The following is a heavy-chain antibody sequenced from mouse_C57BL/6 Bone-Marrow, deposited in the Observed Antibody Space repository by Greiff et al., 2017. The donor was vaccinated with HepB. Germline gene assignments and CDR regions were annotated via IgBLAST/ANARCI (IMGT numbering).Heavy chain of an antibody. J-gene: IGHJ2*01. CDR3: ARVDYGSSYGY. V-gene: IGHV1-69*01. CDR2: IDPSDSYT. CDR1: GYTFTSYW. D-gene: IGHD1-1*01. Sequence: QVQLQQPGAELVMPGASVKLSCKASGYTFTSYWMHWVKQRPGQGLEWIGEIDPSDSYTNYNQKLKGKSTLTVDKSSSTAYMQLSSRTSEDSAVYYCARVDYGSSYGYWGQGTTLTVSS.